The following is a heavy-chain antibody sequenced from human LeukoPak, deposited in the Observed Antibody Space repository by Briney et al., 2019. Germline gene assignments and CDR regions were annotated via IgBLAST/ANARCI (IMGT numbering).Heavy chain of an antibody. J-gene: IGHJ4*02. CDR1: GFTFSSNA. V-gene: IGHV3-23*01. D-gene: IGHD3-10*01. CDR2: ISGTGGTK. CDR3: ARGSHPGVYFDY. Sequence: GGSLRLSCAASGFTFSSNAMCWVRQAPGKGLEWVSLISGTGGTKYYADSVKGRFTISRDNSKNTLYLQMNSLRAEDTAVYYCARGSHPGVYFDYWGQGTLVTVSS.